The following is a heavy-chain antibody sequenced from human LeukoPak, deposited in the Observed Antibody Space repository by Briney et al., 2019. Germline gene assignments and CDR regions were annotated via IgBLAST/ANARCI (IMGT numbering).Heavy chain of an antibody. D-gene: IGHD2-2*02. V-gene: IGHV1-69*04. CDR3: ARCSSTSCYTRGGSAEYFQH. J-gene: IGHJ1*01. CDR1: GGTFSSYA. CDR2: IIPIFGIA. Sequence: SVKVSCKASGGTFSSYAISWVRQAPGQGLEWMGRIIPIFGIANYAQKFQGRVTITADKSTSTAYMELSSLRSEDAAVYYCARCSSTSCYTRGGSAEYFQHWGQGTLVTVSS.